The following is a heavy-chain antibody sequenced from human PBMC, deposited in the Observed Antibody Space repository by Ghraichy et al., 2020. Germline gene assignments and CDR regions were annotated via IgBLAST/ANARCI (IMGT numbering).Heavy chain of an antibody. Sequence: SETLSLTCTVSGGSISSDNYYWSWIRQHPGKGLEWIGYIYYSGSTSYNPSLKSRVSISVDTSQNQFSLKLSSVTAADTAVYYCARDRGGGSGTHYFDYWGQGTLVTVSS. CDR3: ARDRGGGSGTHYFDY. CDR1: GGSISSDNYY. V-gene: IGHV4-31*03. CDR2: IYYSGST. J-gene: IGHJ4*02. D-gene: IGHD3-10*01.